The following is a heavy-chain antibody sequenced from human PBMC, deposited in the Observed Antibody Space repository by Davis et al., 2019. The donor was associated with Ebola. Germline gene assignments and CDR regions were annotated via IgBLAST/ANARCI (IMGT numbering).Heavy chain of an antibody. D-gene: IGHD4-17*01. V-gene: IGHV3-23*01. CDR3: ARDFGDYEFYIDN. Sequence: PGGSLRLSCAASGFTFSSYAMSWVRQAPGKGLEWVSAVTGSGATTYYADSVKGRFTISRDNSKTTLYLQMNTLRVEDTALYYCARDFGDYEFYIDNWGQGALVTVSS. CDR2: VTGSGATT. J-gene: IGHJ4*02. CDR1: GFTFSSYA.